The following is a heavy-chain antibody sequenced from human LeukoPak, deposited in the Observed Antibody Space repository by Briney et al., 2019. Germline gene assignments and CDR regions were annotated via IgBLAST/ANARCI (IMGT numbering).Heavy chain of an antibody. CDR3: AREVAGDVDTALYYFDY. CDR1: GYTFTSYG. J-gene: IGHJ4*02. D-gene: IGHD5-18*01. V-gene: IGHV1-18*01. Sequence: ASVKVSCKASGYTFTSYGISWVRQAPGQGLEWMGWISTYNGNTNYAKKLQGRVTMTTDTSTSTAYMELRSLRSDDTAVYYCAREVAGDVDTALYYFDYWGQGTMVTVSS. CDR2: ISTYNGNT.